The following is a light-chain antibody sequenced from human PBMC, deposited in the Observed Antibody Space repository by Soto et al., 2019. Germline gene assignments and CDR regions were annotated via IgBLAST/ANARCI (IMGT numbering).Light chain of an antibody. V-gene: IGKV3-20*01. CDR2: GVS. Sequence: EIVWTQSPGTLSLSPGERATLSCRASQSVSSSYLAWYQQTPGQAPRLLIYGVSNRATGIPDRFSGSGSGTDFTLTISRLEPEDFAVYYCQQYGSSEWTFGQGTKVEVK. J-gene: IGKJ1*01. CDR1: QSVSSSY. CDR3: QQYGSSEWT.